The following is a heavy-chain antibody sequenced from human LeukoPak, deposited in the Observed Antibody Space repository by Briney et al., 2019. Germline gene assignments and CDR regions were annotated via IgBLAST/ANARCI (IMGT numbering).Heavy chain of an antibody. CDR2: INPERGGT. V-gene: IGHV1-2*02. CDR1: VYTFTRYY. CDR3: ARDTSGWYNY. J-gene: IGHJ4*02. Sequence: ASVTVSCKASVYTFTRYYIHWVRQAPGQGLEWMGWINPERGGTYYAQKFQGRVTMTRDTSISAAYMELSRLRSDDTAVYYCARDTSGWYNYWGQGTLVTVSS. D-gene: IGHD6-19*01.